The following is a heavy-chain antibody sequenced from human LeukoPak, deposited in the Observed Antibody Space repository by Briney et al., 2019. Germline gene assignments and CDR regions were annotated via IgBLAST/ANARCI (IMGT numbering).Heavy chain of an antibody. V-gene: IGHV1-8*02. CDR1: GYTSTSYG. Sequence: ASVKVSCKASGYTSTSYGISWVRQATGQGLEWMGWMNPNSGNTGYAQKFQGRVTMTRNTSISTAYMELSSLRSEDTAVYYCARGRMVRGVYDAFDIWGQGTMVTVSS. CDR2: MNPNSGNT. J-gene: IGHJ3*02. CDR3: ARGRMVRGVYDAFDI. D-gene: IGHD3-10*01.